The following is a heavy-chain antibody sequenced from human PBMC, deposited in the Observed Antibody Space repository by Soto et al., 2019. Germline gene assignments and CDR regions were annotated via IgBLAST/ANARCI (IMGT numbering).Heavy chain of an antibody. J-gene: IGHJ4*02. V-gene: IGHV3-66*01. D-gene: IGHD3-10*01. CDR2: VYSGGTT. CDR3: ARGRSASSDFDS. Sequence: EVQLVESGGGLVQPGGSLRLSCAASGFTVSTYYMNWVRQAPGEGLEWVSVVYSGGTTYYADSVRGRFTISRDNSKSTLFLQMNSLRAQYTAVYYSARGRSASSDFDSWGQGTLVTVSS. CDR1: GFTVSTYY.